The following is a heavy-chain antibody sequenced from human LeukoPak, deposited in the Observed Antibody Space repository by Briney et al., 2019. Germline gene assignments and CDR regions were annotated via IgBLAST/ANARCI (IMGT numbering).Heavy chain of an antibody. CDR2: MNPNSANT. J-gene: IGHJ4*02. CDR1: VYTFTTYD. V-gene: IGHV1-8*03. D-gene: IGHD2-8*02. Sequence: ASVKVSCKASVYTFTTYDINWVRQATGQGLEWMGWMNPNSANTGYAQKFQGRVTITRNTYISTAYMELNSLRSDDTAVYYCARARLVRGPVTPLYYFDYWGQGVLVTVSS. CDR3: ARARLVRGPVTPLYYFDY.